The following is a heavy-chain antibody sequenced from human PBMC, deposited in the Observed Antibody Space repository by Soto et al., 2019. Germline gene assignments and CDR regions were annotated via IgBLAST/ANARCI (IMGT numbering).Heavy chain of an antibody. CDR1: GFSLNTRGVG. CDR2: LYWDDDE. D-gene: IGHD5-18*01. CDR3: AHRPRGYSYHFDY. V-gene: IGHV2-5*02. J-gene: IGHJ4*02. Sequence: QITLKESGPTLVKPTQTLTLTCTFSGFSLNTRGVGVAWIRQPPGKALEWLALLYWDDDEGYSPSLRSRLTITKNTSKNQVVLTMTTMDPVDTATYYCAHRPRGYSYHFDYWGQGTLVTVSS.